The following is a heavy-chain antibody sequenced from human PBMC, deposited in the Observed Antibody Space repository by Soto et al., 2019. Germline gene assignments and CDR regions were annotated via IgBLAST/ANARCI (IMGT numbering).Heavy chain of an antibody. CDR3: ARRTPGASETYYKSWFDP. Sequence: SETLSLTCAVYGGSFSGYSWTWIRQPPGRGLEWIGEINHSITTNYNPSLKSRVTISVDTSKNQFSLKLSSVTAADTAVYYCARRTPGASETYYKSWFDPWGQATRVTVS. CDR1: GGSFSGYS. D-gene: IGHD3-10*01. J-gene: IGHJ5*02. CDR2: INHSITT. V-gene: IGHV4-34*01.